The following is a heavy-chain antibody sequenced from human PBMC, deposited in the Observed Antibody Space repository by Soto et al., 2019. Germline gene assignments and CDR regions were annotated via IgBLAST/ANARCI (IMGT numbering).Heavy chain of an antibody. Sequence: RASVKVSCKASGYTFTSYGISWVRQAPGQGLEWMGWISAYNGNTDYAQKLQGRVTMTTDTSTSTAYMELRSLRSDDTAVYYCARSRLYSSSSNYYYGMDVWGQGTTVTVSS. V-gene: IGHV1-18*04. CDR2: ISAYNGNT. CDR1: GYTFTSYG. CDR3: ARSRLYSSSSNYYYGMDV. J-gene: IGHJ6*02. D-gene: IGHD6-6*01.